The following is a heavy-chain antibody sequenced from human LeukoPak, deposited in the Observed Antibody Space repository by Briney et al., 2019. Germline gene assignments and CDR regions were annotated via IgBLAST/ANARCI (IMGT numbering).Heavy chain of an antibody. CDR3: ARAMVGWQQLAYYYMDV. Sequence: ASVKVSCKASGYTFTSYYMHWVRQAPGQGLEWMGIINASGGSTSYAQKFQGRVTMTRDMSTSTVYMELSSLRSEDTAVYYCARAMVGWQQLAYYYMDVWGKGTTVTVSS. D-gene: IGHD6-13*01. J-gene: IGHJ6*03. CDR1: GYTFTSYY. CDR2: INASGGST. V-gene: IGHV1-46*01.